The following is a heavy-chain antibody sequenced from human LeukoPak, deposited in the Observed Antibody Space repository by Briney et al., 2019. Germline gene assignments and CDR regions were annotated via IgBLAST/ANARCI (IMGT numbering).Heavy chain of an antibody. Sequence: PSETLSLTCTVSGGSISSYYWSWIRQPPGEGLEWIGYIYYSGSTNYNPSLKSRVTISVDTSKNQFSLKLSSVTAADTAVYYCAREYHGAANAFDIWGQGTMVTVSS. D-gene: IGHD2-15*01. CDR2: IYYSGST. CDR3: AREYHGAANAFDI. V-gene: IGHV4-59*01. CDR1: GGSISSYY. J-gene: IGHJ3*02.